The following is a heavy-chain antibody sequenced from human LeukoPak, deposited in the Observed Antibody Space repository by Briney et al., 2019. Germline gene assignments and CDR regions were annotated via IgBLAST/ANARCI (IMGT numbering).Heavy chain of an antibody. D-gene: IGHD3-10*01. CDR1: GFTFSSYS. V-gene: IGHV3-21*01. J-gene: IGHJ4*02. CDR2: ISSSSSYI. Sequence: PGGSLRLSCAASGFTFSSYSMNWVRQAPGKGLEWVSSISSSSSYIYYADSVKGRFTISRDNAKNSLYLQMNSLRAEDTAVDYCSRATCGAGSSIWDWGQGTLVTVSS. CDR3: SRATCGAGSSIWD.